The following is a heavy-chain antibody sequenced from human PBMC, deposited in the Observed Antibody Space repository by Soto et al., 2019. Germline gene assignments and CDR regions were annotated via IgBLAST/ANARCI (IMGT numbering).Heavy chain of an antibody. V-gene: IGHV3-30*04. J-gene: IGHJ4*02. CDR2: ISCDGKNH. CDR3: ARYWCGGDCYVYYFDS. CDR1: GFIFSNYA. Sequence: QVRLVESGGGVVQPGKSLRLSCAASGFIFSNYAMHWVRQAPGKGLEWVALISCDGKNHFYADSVKGRFTVSRDDSKNMLFLQMSSLRPDDTAVYYCARYWCGGDCYVYYFDSWGQGTLVPVSS. D-gene: IGHD2-21*02.